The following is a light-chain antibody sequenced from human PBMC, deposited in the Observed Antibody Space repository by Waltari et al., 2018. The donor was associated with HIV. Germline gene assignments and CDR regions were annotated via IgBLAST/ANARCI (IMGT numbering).Light chain of an antibody. Sequence: EVVLTQAPSTLSVSLGEGTSLSCRASQNITNKLGWYQHKAGQAPRLLIYDASRRATAIPDRFSGSGSGTEFNLTISRLVFEDVAVYVCQQYKYWPETFGQGTKVEIK. CDR3: QQYKYWPET. V-gene: IGKV3D-15*01. CDR2: DAS. CDR1: QNITNK. J-gene: IGKJ1*01.